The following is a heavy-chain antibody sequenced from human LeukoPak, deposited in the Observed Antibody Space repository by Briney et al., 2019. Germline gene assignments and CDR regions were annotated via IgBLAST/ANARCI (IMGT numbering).Heavy chain of an antibody. CDR3: AKDEYYDFWSGYYGYYYYYGMDV. J-gene: IGHJ6*02. Sequence: GGSLRLSCAASGFTFSSYSMNWVRQAPGKGLEWVSAISGSGGSTYYADSVKGRFTISRDNSKNTLYLQMNSLRAEDTAVYCCAKDEYYDFWSGYYGYYYYYGMDVWGQGTTVTVSS. V-gene: IGHV3-23*01. CDR1: GFTFSSYS. D-gene: IGHD3-3*01. CDR2: ISGSGGST.